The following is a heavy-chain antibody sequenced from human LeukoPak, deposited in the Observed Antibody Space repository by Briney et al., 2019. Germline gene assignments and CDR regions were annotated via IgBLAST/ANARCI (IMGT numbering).Heavy chain of an antibody. V-gene: IGHV4-34*01. J-gene: IGHJ4*02. CDR1: GGSFSGYY. D-gene: IGHD1-14*01. CDR3: ARCRGVITNRKFFDY. Sequence: SETLSLTCAVYGGSFSGYYWSWIRQPPGKGLEWIGEINHSGSTNYNPSLKSRVTISVDTSKNQFSLKLSSVTAADTAVYYCARCRGVITNRKFFDYWGQGTLVTVSS. CDR2: INHSGST.